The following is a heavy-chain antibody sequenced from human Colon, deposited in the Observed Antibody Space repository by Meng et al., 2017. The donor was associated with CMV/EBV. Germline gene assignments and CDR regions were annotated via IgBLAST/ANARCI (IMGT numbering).Heavy chain of an antibody. CDR2: IKQDGSEK. Sequence: GESLKISCAASGFTFSSYWMSWVRQAPGKGLEWVANIKQDGSEKYYVDSVKGRFTISRDNAKNSLYLQMNSLRAEDTAVYYCARGGAAAAGPKGGRNWFDPWGQGTLVTVSS. CDR3: ARGGAAAAGPKGGRNWFDP. J-gene: IGHJ5*02. D-gene: IGHD6-13*01. V-gene: IGHV3-7*01. CDR1: GFTFSSYW.